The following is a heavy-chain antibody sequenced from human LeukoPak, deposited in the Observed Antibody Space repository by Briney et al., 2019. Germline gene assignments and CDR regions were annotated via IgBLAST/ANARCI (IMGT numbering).Heavy chain of an antibody. CDR3: ARDNGDVVAPLLDV. Sequence: GGSLRLSCAASGFPFSGHPMNWVRQAPGKGLEWVSSISSGGTYIYYADSLKGRFTISRDDAKNSLYLQMNSLRAEDTAAYYCARDNGDVVAPLLDVWGKGTTVTISS. D-gene: IGHD2-21*01. J-gene: IGHJ6*04. CDR1: GFPFSGHP. CDR2: ISSGGTYI. V-gene: IGHV3-21*01.